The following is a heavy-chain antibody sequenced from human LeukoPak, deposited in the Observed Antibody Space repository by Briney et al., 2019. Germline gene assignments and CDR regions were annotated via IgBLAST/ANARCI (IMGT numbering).Heavy chain of an antibody. CDR2: SSGSTDGP. V-gene: IGHV3-23*01. D-gene: IGHD3-22*01. CDR3: AKGSSGYFFDL. J-gene: IGHJ4*02. CDR1: GFTLSSYS. Sequence: GESLRLSCAVSGFTLSSYSMSWVRQAPGKGLEWVSTSSGSTDGPYYADSVKGRFIVSRDNSKNTLYLQINSLRAEDTAVYYCAKGSSGYFFDLWGQGTLVTVSS.